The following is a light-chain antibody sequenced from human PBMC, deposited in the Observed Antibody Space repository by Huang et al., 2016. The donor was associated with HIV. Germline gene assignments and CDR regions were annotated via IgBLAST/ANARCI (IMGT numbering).Light chain of an antibody. CDR2: AAA. V-gene: IGKV1-39*01. Sequence: IQMTQSPSSLSASVGDRVTITCRASLSIAGSLNWYQQKPGKAPKLLIYAAATLQSGVPSRVSGSGYGTDFTLTISSLRPEDFATYYCQQTYSTPPVTFGGGTKVAI. CDR3: QQTYSTPPVT. CDR1: LSIAGS. J-gene: IGKJ4*01.